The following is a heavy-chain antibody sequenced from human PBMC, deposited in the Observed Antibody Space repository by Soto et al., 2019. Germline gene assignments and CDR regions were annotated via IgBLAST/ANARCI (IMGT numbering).Heavy chain of an antibody. V-gene: IGHV3-48*02. CDR1: GFPFRTYA. CDR3: VRDRGYTGYDLEY. Sequence: EVQLVESGGGLIQPGGSLRVSCAACGFPFRTYAMNWVRQAPGKGLEWVSYIKHNSDTIYYADSVKGRFTISRDNAKNSLYLQMNSLRDEDTAVYYCVRDRGYTGYDLEYWGQGTLVTVSS. CDR2: IKHNSDTI. J-gene: IGHJ4*02. D-gene: IGHD5-12*01.